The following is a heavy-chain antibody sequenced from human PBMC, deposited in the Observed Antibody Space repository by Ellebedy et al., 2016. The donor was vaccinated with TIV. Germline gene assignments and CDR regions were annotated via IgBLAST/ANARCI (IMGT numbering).Heavy chain of an antibody. Sequence: AASVKVSCKASGYTFTNYGLSWVRQAPGQGLEWMGWISAYNANTRYAQKLQGRVTMTTDTSTSTAYMELTSLKPDDTAVYYCARGWARDAFDSWGQGTMVTVSS. D-gene: IGHD1-26*01. CDR1: GYTFTNYG. CDR3: ARGWARDAFDS. V-gene: IGHV1-18*04. CDR2: ISAYNANT. J-gene: IGHJ3*02.